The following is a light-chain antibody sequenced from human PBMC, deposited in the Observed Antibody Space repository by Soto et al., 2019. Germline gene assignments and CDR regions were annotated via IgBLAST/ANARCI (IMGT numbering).Light chain of an antibody. J-gene: IGKJ5*01. Sequence: IVLTQSPATLSSSPGERATLSCGASQSVSSYLAWYQQKPGLAPRLVIYDSSIRAAGIPDRFSGSGSGTDFTLTISRLEPEDFAMYFCQQYGNSPQITFGQGTRLEIK. CDR3: QQYGNSPQIT. CDR2: DSS. V-gene: IGKV3D-20*01. CDR1: QSVSSY.